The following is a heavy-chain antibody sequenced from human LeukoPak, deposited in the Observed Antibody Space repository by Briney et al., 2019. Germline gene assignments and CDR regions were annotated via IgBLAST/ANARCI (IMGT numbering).Heavy chain of an antibody. CDR3: ARGSGYYYGEFDY. CDR2: ITVNSGAT. J-gene: IGHJ4*02. Sequence: GGSLRLSCAASGFTYSDYAMSWVRQAPGKGLEWVSAITVNSGATYYADSVKGRFTISSDNSKSTLYLQMNSLRAEDTAVYYCARGSGYYYGEFDYWGQGTLVTVSS. D-gene: IGHD3-22*01. V-gene: IGHV3-23*01. CDR1: GFTYSDYA.